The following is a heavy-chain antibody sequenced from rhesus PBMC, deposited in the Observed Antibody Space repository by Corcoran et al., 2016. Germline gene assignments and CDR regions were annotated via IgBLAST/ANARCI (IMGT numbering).Heavy chain of an antibody. J-gene: IGHJ4*01. Sequence: QVQLQESGPGLVKPSETLSLTCAVSGGSISSGYYYWSWIRQPPGKGLEWIGYITYSGSTSYNPSLKGRVTISRDTSKNQFSLKLSSVTAADTAVYYCASGLSSGWSLDYWGQGVLVTVSS. CDR3: ASGLSSGWSLDY. CDR1: GGSISSGYYY. D-gene: IGHD6S26*01. V-gene: IGHV4-122*02. CDR2: ITYSGST.